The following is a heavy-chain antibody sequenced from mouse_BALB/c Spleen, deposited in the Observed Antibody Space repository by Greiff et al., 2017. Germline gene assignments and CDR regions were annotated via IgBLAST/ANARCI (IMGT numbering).Heavy chain of an antibody. D-gene: IGHD2-14*01. CDR1: GYTFTSYY. CDR2: INPSNGGT. V-gene: IGHV1S81*02. Sequence: QVQLKQSGAELVKPGASVKLSCKASGYTFTSYYMYWVKQRPGQGLEWIGEINPSNGGTNFNEKFKSKATLTVDKSSSTAYMQLSSLTSEDSAVYYCTRRVRRGGYAMDYWGQGTSVTVSS. CDR3: TRRVRRGGYAMDY. J-gene: IGHJ4*01.